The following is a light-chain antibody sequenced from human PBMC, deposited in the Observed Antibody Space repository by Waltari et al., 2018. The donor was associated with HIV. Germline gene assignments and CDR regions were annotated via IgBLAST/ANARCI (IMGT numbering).Light chain of an antibody. V-gene: IGKV1-6*02. CDR2: AST. CDR3: LQDFNYPWT. Sequence: AVQLTQSASSVSGFLGDRVTITCRASQGIRNDLSWFQMKPGTAPKLLIYASTILQTGVPPRFSGSASGTHFTLTISNLQSEDFATYFCLQDFNYPWTFGQGTKVE. CDR1: QGIRND. J-gene: IGKJ1*01.